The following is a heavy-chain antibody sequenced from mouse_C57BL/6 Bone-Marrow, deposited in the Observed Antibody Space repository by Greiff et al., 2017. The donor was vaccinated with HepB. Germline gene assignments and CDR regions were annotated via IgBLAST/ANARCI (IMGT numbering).Heavy chain of an antibody. V-gene: IGHV1-81*01. CDR1: GYTFTSYG. CDR2: IYPRSGNT. J-gene: IGHJ2*01. D-gene: IGHD1-1*01. Sequence: VQGVESGAELARPGASVKLSCKASGYTFTSYGISWVKQRTGQGLEWIGEIYPRSGNTYYNEKFKGKATLTADKSSSTAYMELRSLTSEDSAVYFCARRSDYYGRVDYWGQGTTLTVSS. CDR3: ARRSDYYGRVDY.